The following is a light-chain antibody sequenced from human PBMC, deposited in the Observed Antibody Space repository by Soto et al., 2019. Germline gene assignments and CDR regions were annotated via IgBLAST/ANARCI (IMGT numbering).Light chain of an antibody. Sequence: QSVLTQPASVSGSPGQSITISCTGTSSDVGGYNYVSWYQQHPGKAPKLMIYDVSNRPSGVSNRFSGSKSGNTASLTISGLQAXXXAXXXCSSYXSSSTDVFGTGXKVTVL. CDR3: SSYXSSSTDV. J-gene: IGLJ1*01. CDR2: DVS. V-gene: IGLV2-14*01. CDR1: SSDVGGYNY.